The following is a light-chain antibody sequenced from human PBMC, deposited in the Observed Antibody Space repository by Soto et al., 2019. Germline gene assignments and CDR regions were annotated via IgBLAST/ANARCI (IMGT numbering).Light chain of an antibody. V-gene: IGLV2-23*02. CDR2: EVS. CDR1: SSDIGSYTL. CDR3: CSYAGGSTLYV. J-gene: IGLJ1*01. Sequence: QSALTQPASVSGSPGQSITISCIGTSSDIGSYTLVSWYQQHPGKAPKLMISEVSKRPSGVSNRFSGSKSGNTASLTISGRQGEDEADYYCCSYAGGSTLYVFGTGTKLTVL.